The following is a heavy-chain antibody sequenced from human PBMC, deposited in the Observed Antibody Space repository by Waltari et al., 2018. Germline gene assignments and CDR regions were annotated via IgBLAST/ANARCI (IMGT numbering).Heavy chain of an antibody. Sequence: QLQLQESGPGLVKPSETLSLTCTVSGGSISSSSYYWGWIRQPPGKGLEWIGSIYYSGSTDYNPSLKSRVTISVDTSKNQFSLRLTSVTAADTAVYYCARWWKAAAGYFDYWGQGTLVTVSS. CDR3: ARWWKAAAGYFDY. CDR1: GGSISSSSYY. J-gene: IGHJ4*02. D-gene: IGHD6-13*01. V-gene: IGHV4-39*07. CDR2: IYYSGST.